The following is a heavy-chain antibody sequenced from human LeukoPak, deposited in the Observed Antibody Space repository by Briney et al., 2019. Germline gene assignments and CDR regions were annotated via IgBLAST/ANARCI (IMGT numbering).Heavy chain of an antibody. V-gene: IGHV3-64*01. CDR1: GFTFSSYA. CDR2: ISSNGGST. J-gene: IGHJ4*02. D-gene: IGHD2/OR15-2a*01. CDR3: ARVDLYDPNDPLLFDY. Sequence: GGSLRLSCAASGFTFSSYAMHWVRQAPGKGLEYVSAISSNGGSTYYANSVKGRFTISRDNSKNTLYLRMGSLRAEDMAVYYCARVDLYDPNDPLLFDYWGQGTLVTVSS.